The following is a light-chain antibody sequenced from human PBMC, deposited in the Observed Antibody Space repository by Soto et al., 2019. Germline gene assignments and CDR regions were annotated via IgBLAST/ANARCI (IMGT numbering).Light chain of an antibody. J-gene: IGKJ1*01. CDR2: GAS. V-gene: IGKV3-20*01. Sequence: EIVMTQSPATLSLSPGDRATLSCRASQGVSRKLAWYQHKPGQAPRLLIYGASSRATGIPDRFSGSGSGTDFTLTISRLEPEDFAVYYCQQYGSSPTFGQGTKVDIK. CDR3: QQYGSSPT. CDR1: QGVSRK.